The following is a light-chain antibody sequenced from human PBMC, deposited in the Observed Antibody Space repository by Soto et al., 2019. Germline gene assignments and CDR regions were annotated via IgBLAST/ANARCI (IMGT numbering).Light chain of an antibody. J-gene: IGLJ3*02. CDR3: ISYAGSSIWV. V-gene: IGLV2-8*01. CDR1: SSDVGAYNY. CDR2: DVT. Sequence: QSALTQPPSASGSPGQSVTISCTGTSSDVGAYNYVSWYQQHPGKAPKLMIYDVTKRPSGVHDRFSGSKSGNTASLTVSGLQAEDEAEYYCISYAGSSIWVFGGGTKLTVL.